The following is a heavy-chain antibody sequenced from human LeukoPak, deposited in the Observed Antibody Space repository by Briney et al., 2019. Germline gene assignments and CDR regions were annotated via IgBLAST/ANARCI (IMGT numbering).Heavy chain of an antibody. J-gene: IGHJ4*02. CDR2: ISSNGGST. CDR1: GFTFSSYA. D-gene: IGHD3-9*01. Sequence: GGSLRLSCAASGFTFSSYAMHWVRQAPGKGLEYVSAISSNGGSTYYADSVKGRFTISRDNSKNTLYLQMNSLRAEDTAVYYCAKDSNYDILTGVDYWGQGTLVTVSS. V-gene: IGHV3-64*04. CDR3: AKDSNYDILTGVDY.